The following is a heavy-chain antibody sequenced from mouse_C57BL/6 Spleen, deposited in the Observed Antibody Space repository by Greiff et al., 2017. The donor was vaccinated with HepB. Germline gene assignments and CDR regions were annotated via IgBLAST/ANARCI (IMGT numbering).Heavy chain of an antibody. CDR1: GFTFSDYY. CDR3: AREAGSPLYFDY. V-gene: IGHV5-16*01. J-gene: IGHJ2*01. Sequence: EVQLVESEGGLVQPGSSMKLSCTASGFTFSDYYMAWVRQVPEKGLEWVANINYDGSSTYYLDSLKSRFIISRDNAKNILYLQMSSLKSEDTATYYCAREAGSPLYFDYWGQGTTLTVSS. D-gene: IGHD4-1*01. CDR2: INYDGSST.